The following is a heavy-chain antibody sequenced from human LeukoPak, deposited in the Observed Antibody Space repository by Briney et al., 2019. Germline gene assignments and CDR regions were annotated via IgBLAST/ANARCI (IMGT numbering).Heavy chain of an antibody. D-gene: IGHD3-10*01. CDR1: GGSISYYY. V-gene: IGHV4-59*01. CDR3: ARVDGVLLWFGELSKSHWFDP. CDR2: IYYSGST. Sequence: SETLSLTCTVSGGSISYYYWSWIRQPPGKGLEWIGYIYYSGSTNYNPSLKSRVTISVDTSKNQFSLKLSSVTAADTAVYYCARVDGVLLWFGELSKSHWFDPWGQGTLVTVSS. J-gene: IGHJ5*02.